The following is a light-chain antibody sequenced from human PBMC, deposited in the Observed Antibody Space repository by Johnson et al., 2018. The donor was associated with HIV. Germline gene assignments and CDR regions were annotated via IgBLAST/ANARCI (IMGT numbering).Light chain of an antibody. J-gene: IGLJ1*01. CDR1: SSNTGNNY. CDR2: ENN. CDR3: ETWDTSLSAGV. Sequence: QAVLTQPPSVSAAPGQKVTIFCSGSSSNTGNNYVSWYQQVPGTAPKLLIYENNKRPSGIPDRFSGSKSGTSATLGITGLQTGDEADYYCETWDTSLSAGVFGTGTKVTVL. V-gene: IGLV1-51*02.